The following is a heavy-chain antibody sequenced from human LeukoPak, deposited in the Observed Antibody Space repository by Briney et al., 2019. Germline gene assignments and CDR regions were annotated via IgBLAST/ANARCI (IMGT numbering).Heavy chain of an antibody. D-gene: IGHD6-13*01. CDR2: ISGSDGST. J-gene: IGHJ4*02. V-gene: IGHV3-23*01. CDR1: GFTFSSYA. Sequence: GGSLRLSCAASGFTFSSYAMSWVRQAPGKGLEWVSAISGSDGSTYYADSVKGRFTISRDNSRDTLYLQMNSLRTTEPAVYCCAKAGMRAAAGTFDYWGQGTLVTVSS. CDR3: AKAGMRAAAGTFDY.